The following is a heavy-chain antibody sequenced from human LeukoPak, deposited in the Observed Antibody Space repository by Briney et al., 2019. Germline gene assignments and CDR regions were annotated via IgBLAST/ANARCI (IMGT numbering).Heavy chain of an antibody. CDR1: GFTFSSYS. V-gene: IGHV3-48*02. CDR2: ISSGSYAI. CDR3: ARSLRGKTFDAFDV. D-gene: IGHD3-10*01. Sequence: GGSLRLSCAASGFTFSSYSMNWVHQTPGKGLEWVSYISSGSYAIFYTDSVKGRFTISRDNAKSSLFLQMNSLRDQDTAVYYCARSLRGKTFDAFDVWGQGTMVTVSS. J-gene: IGHJ3*01.